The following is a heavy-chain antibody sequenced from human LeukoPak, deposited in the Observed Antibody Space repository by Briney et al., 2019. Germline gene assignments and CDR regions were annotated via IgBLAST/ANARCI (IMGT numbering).Heavy chain of an antibody. CDR1: GGSISSGGFH. CDR3: ARVRGGVVVPAYYFDY. CDR2: IHNTGST. V-gene: IGHV4-61*02. Sequence: SQTLSLTCTVSGGSISSGGFHWSWIRQAAGKGLEWIGRIHNTGSTNYNPSLTSRVVLSVDPSKNRFFLKLSSVTAADTAVYYCARVRGGVVVPAYYFDYWGQGTLVTVSS. D-gene: IGHD2-2*01. J-gene: IGHJ4*02.